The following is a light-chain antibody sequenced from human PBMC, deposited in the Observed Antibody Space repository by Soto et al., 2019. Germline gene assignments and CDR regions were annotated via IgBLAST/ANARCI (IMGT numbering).Light chain of an antibody. V-gene: IGKV3-20*01. CDR3: QQYGRSPFT. J-gene: IGKJ3*01. Sequence: EIVLTQSPGTLSLSPGERATLSCKASQSVSSSYLAWYQQKPGQAPRLFIYGASSRATGIRGRFSGSGSGTVCTLTISRLEPEDFAVYYCQQYGRSPFTFGPGAKVDI. CDR1: QSVSSSY. CDR2: GAS.